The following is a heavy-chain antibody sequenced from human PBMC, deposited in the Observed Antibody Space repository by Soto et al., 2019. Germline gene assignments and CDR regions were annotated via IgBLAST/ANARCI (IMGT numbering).Heavy chain of an antibody. CDR2: IIPIFGTA. V-gene: IGHV1-69*05. J-gene: IGHJ6*02. CDR3: ARDVSIAAAGGYYYYGMDV. Sequence: GASVKVSCKASGGTFSSYAISWVRQAPGQGLEWMGGIIPIFGTANYAQKFQGWVTMTRDTSISTAYMELSRLRSDDTAVYYCARDVSIAAAGGYYYYGMDVWGQGTTVTVSS. CDR1: GGTFSSYA. D-gene: IGHD6-13*01.